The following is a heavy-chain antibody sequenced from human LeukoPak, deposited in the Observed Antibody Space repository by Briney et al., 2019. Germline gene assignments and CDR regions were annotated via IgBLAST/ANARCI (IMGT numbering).Heavy chain of an antibody. Sequence: PGGSLRLSCAASGFTFSSYSMNWVRQAPGKGLEWIGTMYHSGSTYYNPSLKSRVTISVDTSKNQFSLKLSSVTAADTAVYYCARYDVWGSYRAFDYWGQGTLVTVSS. CDR3: ARYDVWGSYRAFDY. CDR1: GFTFSSYS. J-gene: IGHJ4*02. V-gene: IGHV4-38-2*01. CDR2: MYHSGST. D-gene: IGHD3-16*02.